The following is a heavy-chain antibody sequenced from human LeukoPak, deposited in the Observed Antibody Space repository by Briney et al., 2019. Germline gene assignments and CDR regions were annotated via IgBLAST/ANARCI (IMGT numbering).Heavy chain of an antibody. CDR2: ISSSSSYI. CDR1: GFTFSSYS. CDR3: ARDSSSVVAASKGDY. D-gene: IGHD2-15*01. V-gene: IGHV3-21*01. J-gene: IGHJ4*02. Sequence: GGSLRLSCAASGFTFSSYSMNWVRQAPGKGLEWVSSISSSSSYIYYADSVKGRFTISRDNAKNSLYLQMNSLRAEDTAVYYCARDSSSVVAASKGDYWGQGTLVTVSS.